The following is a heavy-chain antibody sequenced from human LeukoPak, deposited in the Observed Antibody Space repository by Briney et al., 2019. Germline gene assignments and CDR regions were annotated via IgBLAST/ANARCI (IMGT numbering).Heavy chain of an antibody. V-gene: IGHV4-31*03. Sequence: PSQTLSLTCTVSGGSISSGGYYWSWIRQHPGKGLEWIGYIYYSGSTYYNPSLKSRVTISVDTFKNQFSLKLSSVTAADTAVYYCARGELYDFWSGYYYFYWGQGTLVTVSS. CDR2: IYYSGST. J-gene: IGHJ4*02. D-gene: IGHD3-3*01. CDR1: GGSISSGGYY. CDR3: ARGELYDFWSGYYYFY.